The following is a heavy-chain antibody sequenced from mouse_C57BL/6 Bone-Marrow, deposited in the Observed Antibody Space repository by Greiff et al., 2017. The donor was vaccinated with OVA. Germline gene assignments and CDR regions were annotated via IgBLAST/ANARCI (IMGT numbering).Heavy chain of an antibody. Sequence: QVHVKQSGPELVKPGASVKISCKASGYAFSSSWMNWVKQKPGKGLEWIGRIYPGDGDTNYNGKFKGKATLTADKSSSTAYMQLSSLTSEDSAVYFCATFTTVPLYAMDYWGQGTSVTVSS. CDR2: IYPGDGDT. J-gene: IGHJ4*01. D-gene: IGHD1-1*01. V-gene: IGHV1-82*01. CDR1: GYAFSSSW. CDR3: ATFTTVPLYAMDY.